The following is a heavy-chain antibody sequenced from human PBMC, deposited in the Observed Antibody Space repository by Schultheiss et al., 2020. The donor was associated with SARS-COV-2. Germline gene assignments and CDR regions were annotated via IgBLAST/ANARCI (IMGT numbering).Heavy chain of an antibody. J-gene: IGHJ4*02. D-gene: IGHD1-26*01. CDR2: INPNSGGT. CDR1: GYTFTSYG. Sequence: ASVKVSCKASGYTFTSYGISWVRQAPGQGLEWMGWINPNSGGTNYAQKFQGRVTMTRDTSISTAYMELSRLRSDDTAVYYCARRSVGGAFFDYWGQGTLVTVSS. CDR3: ARRSVGGAFFDY. V-gene: IGHV1-2*02.